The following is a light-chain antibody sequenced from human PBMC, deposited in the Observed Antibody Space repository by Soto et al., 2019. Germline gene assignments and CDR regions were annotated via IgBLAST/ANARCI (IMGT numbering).Light chain of an antibody. Sequence: QSALTQPASVSGSPGQSVNISCTGTSSDIGGYNYVSWYQKHPDKAPKLMIYEVSNRPSGISHRFSGSKSGNTASLTISGLQADDEADYYCTSYRSIVTPCVFGTGNKLTVL. V-gene: IGLV2-14*01. CDR1: SSDIGGYNY. CDR3: TSYRSIVTPCV. J-gene: IGLJ1*01. CDR2: EVS.